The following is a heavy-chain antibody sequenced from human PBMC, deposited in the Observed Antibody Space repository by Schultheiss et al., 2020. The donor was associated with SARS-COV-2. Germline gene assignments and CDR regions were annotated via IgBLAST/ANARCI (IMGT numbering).Heavy chain of an antibody. CDR1: GFTFSSYA. CDR2: ISYDGSNK. J-gene: IGHJ6*02. Sequence: GGSLRLSCSASGFTFSSYAMHWVRQAPGKGLEWVAVISYDGSNKYYADSVKGRFTISRDNSENTLSLQMNSLRAEDTAVYYCAKGYAVAGTNYYYYGMDVWGQGTTVTVSS. V-gene: IGHV3-30*04. CDR3: AKGYAVAGTNYYYYGMDV. D-gene: IGHD6-19*01.